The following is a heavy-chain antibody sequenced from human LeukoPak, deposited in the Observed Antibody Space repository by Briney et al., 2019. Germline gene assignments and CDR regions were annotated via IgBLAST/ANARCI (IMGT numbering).Heavy chain of an antibody. D-gene: IGHD1-14*01. CDR3: ARRMSTSEYFEY. CDR1: GYSFTTYW. V-gene: IGHV5-51*01. J-gene: IGHJ4*02. CDR2: IYPGDPDT. Sequence: GESLKISCKGYGYSFTTYWIGWVRQMPGKGLEWMGIIYPGDPDTRYSPSFQGHVTISADKSITTAYLQWSSLRASDTAIYYCARRMSTSEYFEYWGQGTLVSVSS.